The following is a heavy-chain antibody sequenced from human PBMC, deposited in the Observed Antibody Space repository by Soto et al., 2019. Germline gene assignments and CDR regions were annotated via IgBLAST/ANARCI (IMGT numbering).Heavy chain of an antibody. Sequence: QVQLQESGTGLVKPSGTLSLTCAVSGGSISSSNWWSWVRQPPGKGLAWIGEIYHRGSTNYNPSLKSRVTISVDTSKNQFALKLSSVTAAYPAVYYCASVVALTNIDYWGQGTLVTVSS. D-gene: IGHD2-15*01. V-gene: IGHV4-4*02. CDR1: GGSISSSNW. J-gene: IGHJ4*02. CDR3: ASVVALTNIDY. CDR2: IYHRGST.